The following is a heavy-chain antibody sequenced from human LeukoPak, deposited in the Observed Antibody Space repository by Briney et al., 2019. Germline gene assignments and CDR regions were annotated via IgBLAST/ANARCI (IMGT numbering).Heavy chain of an antibody. CDR2: IKQDGSEK. J-gene: IGHJ4*02. D-gene: IGHD1-26*01. CDR3: ARCGGYYPDYFDY. CDR1: GFTFSSYW. Sequence: GGSLRLFCAASGFTFSSYWMSWVRQAPGKGLEWVANIKQDGSEKYYVDSVQGRFTISRDNAKNSLYLQMNSLRAEDTAVYYCARCGGYYPDYFDYWGQGTLVTVSS. V-gene: IGHV3-7*01.